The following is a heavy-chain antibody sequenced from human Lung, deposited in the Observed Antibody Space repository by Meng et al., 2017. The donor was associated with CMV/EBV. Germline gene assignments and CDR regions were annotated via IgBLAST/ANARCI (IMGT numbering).Heavy chain of an antibody. CDR2: IKQDGSEK. CDR1: GFTXSSYW. D-gene: IGHD2-2*01. V-gene: IGHV3-7*01. CDR3: ARDPRGINIVVVHNGMDV. J-gene: IGHJ6*02. Sequence: SXAASGFTXSSYWMSWVRQAPGKGLEWVANIKQDGSEKYYVDSVKGRFTISRDNAKNSLYLQMNSLRAEDTAVYYCARDPRGINIVVVHNGMDVGXQGTXVTVSS.